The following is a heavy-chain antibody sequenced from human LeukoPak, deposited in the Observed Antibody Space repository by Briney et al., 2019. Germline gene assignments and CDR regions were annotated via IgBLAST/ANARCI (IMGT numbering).Heavy chain of an antibody. CDR1: GGTFSSYA. CDR2: IIPIFGTA. J-gene: IGHJ4*02. D-gene: IGHD3-9*01. Sequence: SVKVSCKASGGTFSSYAISWVRQAPGQGLEWMGGIIPIFGTANYAQKFQGRVTITADESTSTAYMELSSLRSEDTAVYYCARSDILTGYHYYFDYWGQGTLVTVSS. CDR3: ARSDILTGYHYYFDY. V-gene: IGHV1-69*13.